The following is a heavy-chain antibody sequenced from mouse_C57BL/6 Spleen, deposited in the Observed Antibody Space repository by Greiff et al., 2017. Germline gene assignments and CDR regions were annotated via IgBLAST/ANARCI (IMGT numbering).Heavy chain of an antibody. CDR1: GYTFTGYW. D-gene: IGHD1-1*01. CDR2: ILPGSGST. CDR3: ARGGNIYYYGSSYDYFDY. J-gene: IGHJ2*01. Sequence: QVQLQQSGAELMKPGASVKLSCKATGYTFTGYWLEWVKQRPGHGLEWFGEILPGSGSTNYTEKFKGKATFTADTSSNTAYMQLSSLTTEDSGIYYCARGGNIYYYGSSYDYFDYWGQGTTLTVSS. V-gene: IGHV1-9*01.